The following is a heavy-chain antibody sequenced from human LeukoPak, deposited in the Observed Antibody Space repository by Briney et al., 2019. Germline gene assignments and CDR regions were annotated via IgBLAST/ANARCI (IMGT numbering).Heavy chain of an antibody. CDR1: GFTFTSSA. Sequence: GTSVKVSCKASGFTFTSSAVQWVRQARGQRLEWIGWIVVGSGNTNYAQKFQERVTITRDMSTSTAYMELSSLRSEDTAVYYCAAADCSSTSCYYFDYWGQGTLATVSS. V-gene: IGHV1-58*01. D-gene: IGHD2-2*01. J-gene: IGHJ4*02. CDR3: AAADCSSTSCYYFDY. CDR2: IVVGSGNT.